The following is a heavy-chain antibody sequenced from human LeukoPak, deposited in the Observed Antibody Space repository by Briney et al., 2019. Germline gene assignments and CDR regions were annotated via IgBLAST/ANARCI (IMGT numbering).Heavy chain of an antibody. V-gene: IGHV1-2*02. CDR1: GYTFTGYY. CDR3: ATDSSGWRTDAFDI. Sequence: GASVKASCKASGYTFTGYYMHWVRQAPGQGLEWMGWINPNSGGTNYAQKFQGRVTMTRDTSISTAYMELSRLRSDDTAVYYCATDSSGWRTDAFDIWGQGTMVTVSS. D-gene: IGHD6-19*01. CDR2: INPNSGGT. J-gene: IGHJ3*02.